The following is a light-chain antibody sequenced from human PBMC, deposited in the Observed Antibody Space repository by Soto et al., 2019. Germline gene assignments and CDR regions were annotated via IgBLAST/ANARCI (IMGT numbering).Light chain of an antibody. CDR3: QQYNGYRWT. Sequence: DIQMTQSPSTLSASVGDRLTITCRASQSISSWLAWYQQKPGKAPKILIYKASSLESGVPSRFSGSGSGTEFTLTISSLQPDDFATYYCQQYNGYRWTFGQGSKV. CDR2: KAS. CDR1: QSISSW. V-gene: IGKV1-5*03. J-gene: IGKJ1*01.